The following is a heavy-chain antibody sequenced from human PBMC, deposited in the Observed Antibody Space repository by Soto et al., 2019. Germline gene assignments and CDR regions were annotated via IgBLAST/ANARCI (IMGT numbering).Heavy chain of an antibody. CDR2: IYYSGST. V-gene: IGHV4-39*01. CDR3: ARSGRGVTNVDY. CDR1: GGSISSSSYY. D-gene: IGHD3-10*01. Sequence: SETLSLTCTVSGGSISSSSYYWGWIRQPPGKGLEWIGSIYYSGSTYYNPSLKSRVTISVDTSKNQFSLKLSSVTAADTAVYYCARSGRGVTNVDYWGQGTLVTVSS. J-gene: IGHJ4*02.